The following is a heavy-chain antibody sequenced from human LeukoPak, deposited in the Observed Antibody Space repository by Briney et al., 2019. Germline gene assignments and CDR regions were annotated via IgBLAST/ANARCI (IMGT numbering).Heavy chain of an antibody. D-gene: IGHD3-22*01. CDR1: GYSISSGYY. V-gene: IGHV4-38-2*02. CDR2: IYYSGST. CDR3: ARHLFGSGYYPDY. Sequence: PSETLSLTCTVSGYSISSGYYWGWIRQPPGKGLEWIGTIYYSGSTYYNPSLKSRVTISVDTSKNQFSLKLTSVTAADTSTYYCARHLFGSGYYPDYWGQGTLVTVSS. J-gene: IGHJ4*02.